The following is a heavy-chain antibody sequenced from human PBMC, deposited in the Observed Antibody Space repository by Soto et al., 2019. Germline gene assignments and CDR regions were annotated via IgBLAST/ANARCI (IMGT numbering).Heavy chain of an antibody. CDR3: ARDYDSTNWFDP. D-gene: IGHD3-22*01. CDR1: GYTFTSYA. J-gene: IGHJ5*02. V-gene: IGHV1-3*01. CDR2: INAGNGNT. Sequence: GASVKVSCKASGYTFTSYAMHWVRQAPGQRLEWMGWINAGNGNTKYSQKSQGRVTITRDTSASTAYMELSSLRSEDTAVYYCARDYDSTNWFDPWGQGTLVTVSS.